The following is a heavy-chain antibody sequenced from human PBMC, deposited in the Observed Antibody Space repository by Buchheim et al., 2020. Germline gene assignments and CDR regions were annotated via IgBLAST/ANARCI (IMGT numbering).Heavy chain of an antibody. Sequence: QLQLQESGSGLVKPSQTLSLTCAVSGGSISSGSYPWSWIRQPPGRDLEWIGYIYDSASTYYNPSLQSRVTMSVDTPKNHFSLKLSSVTAADTAVYYCARDEKGHFDYWGQGTL. CDR3: ARDEKGHFDY. J-gene: IGHJ4*02. CDR2: IYDSAST. V-gene: IGHV4-30-2*01. CDR1: GGSISSGSYP.